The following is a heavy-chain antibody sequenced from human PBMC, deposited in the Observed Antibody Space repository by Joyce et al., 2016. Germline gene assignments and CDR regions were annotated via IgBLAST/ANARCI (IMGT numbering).Heavy chain of an antibody. CDR2: ISYDGIYK. Sequence: QVQLVVSGGGVVQPGRSLRLSCAASGLTLSNYGVHWVRQDPGKGREWVAVISYDGIYKYYADSVKGRFTISRDNSKNTVFLEMNSLRTEDTAVYYCAKILTATYSSGWFLDYWGQGTLVTVSS. J-gene: IGHJ4*02. CDR1: GLTLSNYG. D-gene: IGHD6-25*01. V-gene: IGHV3-30*18. CDR3: AKILTATYSSGWFLDY.